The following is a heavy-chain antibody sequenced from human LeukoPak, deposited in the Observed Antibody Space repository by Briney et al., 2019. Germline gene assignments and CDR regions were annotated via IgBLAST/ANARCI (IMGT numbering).Heavy chain of an antibody. D-gene: IGHD1-14*01. CDR2: ICASGGSK. CDR3: AKDNLPGGASDD. Sequence: GGSLTLSCTASGCTFSSYALSWVRQPAGKGLGWVSRICASGGSKYYADSVKGRSSLSRDKSMNTLYLQMNNLRAEDTAVYYCAKDNLPGGASDDWGQGTLVTVSS. V-gene: IGHV3-23*01. CDR1: GCTFSSYA. J-gene: IGHJ4*02.